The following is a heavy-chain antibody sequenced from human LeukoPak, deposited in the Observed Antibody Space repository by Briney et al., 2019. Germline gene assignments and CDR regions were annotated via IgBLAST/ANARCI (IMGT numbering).Heavy chain of an antibody. V-gene: IGHV3-30-3*01. CDR2: ISYDGSNK. Sequence: TGGSLRLSCAASGFTFSSYAMHWVRQAPGKGLEWVAVISYDGSNKYYADSVKGRFTISRDNSKNTLYLQMNSLRAEDTAVYYCARDGPDYDMGVWGKGTTVTVSS. CDR3: ARDGPDYDMGV. J-gene: IGHJ6*04. CDR1: GFTFSSYA.